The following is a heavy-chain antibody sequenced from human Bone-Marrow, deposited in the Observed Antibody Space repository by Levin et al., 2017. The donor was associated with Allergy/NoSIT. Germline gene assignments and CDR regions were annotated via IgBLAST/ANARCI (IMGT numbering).Heavy chain of an antibody. CDR3: AREEGWGYHYGMDV. CDR2: IKQDGSET. CDR1: GFTFTSFW. Sequence: GGSLRLSCAASGFTFTSFWMTWVRQAPGKGLEWVANIKQDGSETYYVDSVKGRFTISRDNAKNLVYLQMNSLRVDDTAVYYCAREEGWGYHYGMDVWGQGTTVTVSS. V-gene: IGHV3-7*01. D-gene: IGHD3-16*02. J-gene: IGHJ6*02.